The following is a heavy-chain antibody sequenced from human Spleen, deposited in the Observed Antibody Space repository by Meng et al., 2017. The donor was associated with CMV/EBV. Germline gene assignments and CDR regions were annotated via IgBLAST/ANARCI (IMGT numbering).Heavy chain of an antibody. CDR1: GGSISSTSYY. CDR3: AKSQGLAIFGVVTYYFDY. V-gene: IGHV3-23*01. D-gene: IGHD3-3*01. CDR2: ISGSGGST. Sequence: ETLSLTCTVSGGSISSTSYYWGWIRQPPGKGLEWVSTISGSGGSTYYADSVKGRFTISRDNSKNTLFLQMNSLRAEDTAVYYCAKSQGLAIFGVVTYYFDYWGQGTLVTVSS. J-gene: IGHJ4*02.